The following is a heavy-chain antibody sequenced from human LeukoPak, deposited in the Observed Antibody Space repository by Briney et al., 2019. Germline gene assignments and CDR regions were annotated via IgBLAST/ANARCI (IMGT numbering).Heavy chain of an antibody. Sequence: PSETLSLTCTVSGDSISSDYWSWIRQPPGKGLEWIGDIFYSGSTNYNPSLKSRVTISVDTSKNQFSLKLSSVTAADTAVYYCARDGGQQLDSVLYYRMDVWGQGATVTVFS. D-gene: IGHD6-13*01. CDR1: GDSISSDY. CDR2: IFYSGST. V-gene: IGHV4-59*01. J-gene: IGHJ6*02. CDR3: ARDGGQQLDSVLYYRMDV.